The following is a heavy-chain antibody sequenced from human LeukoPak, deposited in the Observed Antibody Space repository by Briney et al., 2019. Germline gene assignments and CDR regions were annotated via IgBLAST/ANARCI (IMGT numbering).Heavy chain of an antibody. CDR2: ISYDGSNK. CDR1: GFTFSSYG. Sequence: PGGSLRLSCAASGFTFSSYGMHWFRQAPGKGLEWVAVISYDGSNKYYADSVKGRFTISRDNAKNTLYLQMNSLRAEDTAVYYCAKDKDFWSGYYRGVPFYYGMDVWGQGTTVTVSS. D-gene: IGHD3-3*01. CDR3: AKDKDFWSGYYRGVPFYYGMDV. J-gene: IGHJ6*02. V-gene: IGHV3-30*18.